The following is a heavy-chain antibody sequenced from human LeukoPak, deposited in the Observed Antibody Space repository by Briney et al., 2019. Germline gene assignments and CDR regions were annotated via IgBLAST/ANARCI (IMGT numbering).Heavy chain of an antibody. J-gene: IGHJ3*02. CDR1: GFIFSDAW. CDR2: IKRIADGGPT. Sequence: PGGSLRLSCAASGFIFSDAWMTWVRQAPGKGLEWVGRIKRIADGGPTDYAAPVKGRFTISRDDSKNTLYLQMNSLKIEDTAVYYCSTNQALDISGQGTKVTVSS. V-gene: IGHV3-15*01. CDR3: STNQALDI.